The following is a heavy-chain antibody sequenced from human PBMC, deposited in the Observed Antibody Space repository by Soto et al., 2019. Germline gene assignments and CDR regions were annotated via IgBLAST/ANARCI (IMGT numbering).Heavy chain of an antibody. J-gene: IGHJ4*02. V-gene: IGHV4-59*01. Sequence: SETLSLTCTVSGGSMRNYFWTWIRQPPGKGLEWIGYIHYSGTTSFFPSYNPSLRSRVTISEDTSKNQSSLKLLSVTTADTAVYFCAAGEASSRNLAPYYLDFWGQGTLVTVSS. CDR3: AAGEASSRNLAPYYLDF. D-gene: IGHD6-13*01. CDR1: GGSMRNYF. CDR2: IHYSGTT.